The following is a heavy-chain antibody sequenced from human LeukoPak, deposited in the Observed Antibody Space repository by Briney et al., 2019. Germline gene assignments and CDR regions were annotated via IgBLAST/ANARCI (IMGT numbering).Heavy chain of an antibody. CDR2: IYTSGST. J-gene: IGHJ5*02. V-gene: IGHV4-4*07. CDR3: ARVGPSNWFDP. Sequence: SQTLSLTCTVSGGSISSYYWSWIRQPAGKGLEWIGRIYTSGSTTYNPSLKSRVTMSVDTSKNQVSLRLTSVTAADTAVYYCARVGPSNWFDPWGQGTLVTVSS. D-gene: IGHD3-10*01. CDR1: GGSISSYY.